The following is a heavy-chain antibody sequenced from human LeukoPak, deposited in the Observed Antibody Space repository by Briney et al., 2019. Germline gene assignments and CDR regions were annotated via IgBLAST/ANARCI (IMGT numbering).Heavy chain of an antibody. J-gene: IGHJ4*02. D-gene: IGHD3-22*01. Sequence: GGSLRLSCAASGFMFSSYEMNWVRQAPGKGLEWVSYISSSGSTIYYADSVKGRFTIARDNAKNSLYLQMNSLRAEDTAVYYCARDRRYYYDSSGYYQAIDYWGQGTLVTVSS. CDR1: GFMFSSYE. CDR2: ISSSGSTI. CDR3: ARDRRYYYDSSGYYQAIDY. V-gene: IGHV3-48*03.